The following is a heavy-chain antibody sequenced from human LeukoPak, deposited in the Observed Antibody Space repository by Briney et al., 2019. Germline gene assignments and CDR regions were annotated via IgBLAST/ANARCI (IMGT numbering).Heavy chain of an antibody. V-gene: IGHV4-39*07. CDR2: IYYSGST. CDR1: GGSISSSSYY. D-gene: IGHD3-10*01. CDR3: ARGFRGRGAFDI. Sequence: SETLSLTCTVSGGSISSSSYYWGWIRQPPGKGLEWIGSIYYSGSTYYNPSLKSRVTISVDTSKNQFSLKLSSVTAADTAVYYCARGFRGRGAFDIWGQGTMVTVSS. J-gene: IGHJ3*02.